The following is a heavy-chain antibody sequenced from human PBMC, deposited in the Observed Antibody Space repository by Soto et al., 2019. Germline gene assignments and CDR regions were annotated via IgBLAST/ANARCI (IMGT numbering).Heavy chain of an antibody. CDR3: ARESYYGSGATVVAY. V-gene: IGHV4-59*01. J-gene: IGHJ4*02. CDR2: IYYSGTT. CDR1: GGSISGYY. D-gene: IGHD3-10*01. Sequence: LSETLSLTCTVSGGSISGYYWSWIRQPPGKGLEWIGYIYYSGTTSYNPSLNSRVTMSVDTSKNQFSLKVNSVTAADTAVYYCARESYYGSGATVVAYWGQGTLVTVSS.